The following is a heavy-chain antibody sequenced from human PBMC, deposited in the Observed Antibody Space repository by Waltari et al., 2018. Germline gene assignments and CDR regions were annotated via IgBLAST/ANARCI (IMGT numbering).Heavy chain of an antibody. CDR3: ALALGAGTSCYACGMDV. V-gene: IGHV3-15*07. CDR2: IKSKTDGGTT. J-gene: IGHJ6*02. CDR1: GFTFSNAW. Sequence: EVQLVESGGGLVKPGGSLRLSCAASGFTFSNAWMNWVRQAPGKGLEWVGRIKSKTDGGTTDYAAPVKGRFTISRDDSKNTLYLQMNSLKTEDTAVYYCALALGAGTSCYACGMDVWGQGTTVTVSS. D-gene: IGHD2-2*01.